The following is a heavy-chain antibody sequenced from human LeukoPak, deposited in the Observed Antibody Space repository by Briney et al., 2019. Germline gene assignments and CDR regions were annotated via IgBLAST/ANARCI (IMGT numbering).Heavy chain of an antibody. D-gene: IGHD2/OR15-2a*01. CDR2: ISSDGSSK. V-gene: IGHV3-30*03. CDR3: ARGENSKTYPVSGY. CDR1: GFNLTDYW. J-gene: IGHJ4*02. Sequence: SGGSLRLSCAASGFNLTDYWMSWVRQAPGKGLEWVAVISSDGSSKYYIDSVKGRFTISRDNSKNTLFLQMNSLRAEDTAVYYCARGENSKTYPVSGYWGQGTLVTVSS.